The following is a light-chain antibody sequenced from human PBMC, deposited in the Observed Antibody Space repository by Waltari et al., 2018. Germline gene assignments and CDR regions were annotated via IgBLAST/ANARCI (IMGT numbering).Light chain of an antibody. CDR3: QQCNTYSRT. V-gene: IGKV1-5*03. Sequence: DIQMTQSPSTLSASVGDSVTITCRASQSISRWVAWYQQKPGKAPNLLIYEASTLKSGGPSRFSGSGSGTEFTLTISSLQPDDFATYYCQQCNTYSRTFGQGTKVEIK. J-gene: IGKJ1*01. CDR2: EAS. CDR1: QSISRW.